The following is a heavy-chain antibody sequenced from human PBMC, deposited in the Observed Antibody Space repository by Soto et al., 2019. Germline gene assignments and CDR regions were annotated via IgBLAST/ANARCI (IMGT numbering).Heavy chain of an antibody. V-gene: IGHV1-18*04. CDR3: ARRYYYDSFGYSIYFDY. CDR1: GYTFTTHG. J-gene: IGHJ4*02. Sequence: ASVKVSCKASGYTFTTHGIDWIRQAPGQGLEWMGWISGYNGNTKYAQKLQGGVTMTTDTSTSTVYMELRSLRSDDTAVFYCARRYYYDSFGYSIYFDYWGQGTLVTVSS. D-gene: IGHD3-22*01. CDR2: ISGYNGNT.